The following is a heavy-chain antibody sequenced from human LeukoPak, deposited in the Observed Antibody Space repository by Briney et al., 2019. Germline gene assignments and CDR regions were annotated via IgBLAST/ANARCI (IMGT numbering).Heavy chain of an antibody. CDR2: INHSGST. V-gene: IGHV4-34*01. CDR3: ARGRWGEFPL. Sequence: SETLSLTCAVCGGSFSGYYWSWIRQPPGKGPEWIGEINHSGSTNYNPSLKSRVTISVDTSKNQFSLKLSSVTAADTAVYYCARGRWGEFPLWGQGTMVTVSS. CDR1: GGSFSGYY. J-gene: IGHJ3*01. D-gene: IGHD3-16*01.